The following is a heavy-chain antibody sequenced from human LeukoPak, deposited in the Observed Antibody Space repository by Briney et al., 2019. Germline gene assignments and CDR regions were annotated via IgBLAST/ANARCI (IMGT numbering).Heavy chain of an antibody. CDR3: ARGGSSGWFYFDY. Sequence: PGGSLRLSCAPSGFTFSSHAMHWVRQAPGKGLEFVSAISSYGGSTYYADSVKGRFTISRDNSKNTLHLQMGSLRTEDMAVYYCARGGSSGWFYFDYWGQGILVTVSS. CDR2: ISSYGGST. J-gene: IGHJ4*02. D-gene: IGHD6-19*01. V-gene: IGHV3-64*02. CDR1: GFTFSSHA.